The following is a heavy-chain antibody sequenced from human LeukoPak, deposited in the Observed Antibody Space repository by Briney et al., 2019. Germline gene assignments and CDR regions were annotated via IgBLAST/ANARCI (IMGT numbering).Heavy chain of an antibody. J-gene: IGHJ5*02. Sequence: PSETLSLTCAVYGGSFSGYYWSWIRQPPGKGLEWIGEINHSGSTNYNPSLKSRVTISVDTSKNQFSLKLSSVTAADTAVYYCAGKYSSNWYWFDPWGQGTLVTVSS. CDR1: GGSFSGYY. CDR3: AGKYSSNWYWFDP. CDR2: INHSGST. D-gene: IGHD6-13*01. V-gene: IGHV4-34*01.